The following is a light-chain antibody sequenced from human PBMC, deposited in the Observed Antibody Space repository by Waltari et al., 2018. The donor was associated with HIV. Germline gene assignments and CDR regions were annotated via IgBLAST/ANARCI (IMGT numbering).Light chain of an antibody. CDR1: SSDLGAYNY. J-gene: IGLJ1*01. CDR3: SSYAGSNNPYV. CDR2: DVS. Sequence: QSALTQPPSASGSPGQSVTISCTGTSSDLGAYNYVSWYQQHPDKDPKLMIYDVSKRPSGVPDRFSGSKSGNTASLTVSGLQTEDEADYYCSSYAGSNNPYVFGTGTKVTVL. V-gene: IGLV2-8*01.